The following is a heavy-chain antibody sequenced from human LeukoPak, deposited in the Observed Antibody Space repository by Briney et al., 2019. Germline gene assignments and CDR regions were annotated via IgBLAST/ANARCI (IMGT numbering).Heavy chain of an antibody. D-gene: IGHD3-10*01. V-gene: IGHV1-69*13. CDR1: GGTFSSYA. CDR2: IIPIFGTA. J-gene: IGHJ4*02. Sequence: GASVKVSCKASGGTFSSYAISWVRQAPGQGLEWMGGIIPIFGTANYAQKFQGRVTITADESTSTAYMELSSLRSEDTAVYYCARVQWFGELFYYFDYWGQGTLVTVSS. CDR3: ARVQWFGELFYYFDY.